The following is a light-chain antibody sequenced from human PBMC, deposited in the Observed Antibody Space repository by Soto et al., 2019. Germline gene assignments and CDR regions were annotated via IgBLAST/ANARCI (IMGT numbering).Light chain of an antibody. V-gene: IGKV1-5*01. J-gene: IGKJ4*01. Sequence: ARVTITCRARPSISSWLAWYQQKPGRAPKLLIYDASSLESGVPSRFSGSGSGTEFTLTISSLQPDDFATYCCQQSYSPPRTFGGGTKVDIK. CDR1: PSISSW. CDR3: QQSYSPPRT. CDR2: DAS.